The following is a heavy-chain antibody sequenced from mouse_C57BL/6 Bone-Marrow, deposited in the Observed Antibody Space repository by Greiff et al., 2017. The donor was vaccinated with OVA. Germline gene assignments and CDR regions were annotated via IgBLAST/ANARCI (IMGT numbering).Heavy chain of an antibody. Sequence: VQLQQSGAELARPGASVKLSCKASGYTFTSYWITWVKQRPGQGLEWIGDIYPGSGSTNYNEKFKSKATLTVDTSSSTAYMQLSSLTSEDSAVYYCARRRWTVFDYWGQGTTLTVSS. J-gene: IGHJ2*01. D-gene: IGHD1-1*01. CDR2: IYPGSGST. CDR1: GYTFTSYW. V-gene: IGHV1-55*01. CDR3: ARRRWTVFDY.